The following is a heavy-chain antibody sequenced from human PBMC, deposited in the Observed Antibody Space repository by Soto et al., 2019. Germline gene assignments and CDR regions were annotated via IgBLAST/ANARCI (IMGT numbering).Heavy chain of an antibody. Sequence: HLVESGGGVVQPGRSLILSCTVSRFTFSTYAMHWVRQAPGKGLEWVAAISYSGINEYYAASVKGRFTIFRDNSKSTLYLQMNSLRTEDTAVYYCSRWGLQFSGMDVWGQGTTVTVSS. D-gene: IGHD1-1*01. CDR1: RFTFSTYA. CDR2: ISYSGINE. V-gene: IGHV3-30-3*01. J-gene: IGHJ6*02. CDR3: SRWGLQFSGMDV.